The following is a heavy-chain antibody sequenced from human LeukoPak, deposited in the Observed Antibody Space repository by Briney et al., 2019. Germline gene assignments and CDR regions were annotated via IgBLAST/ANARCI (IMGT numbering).Heavy chain of an antibody. V-gene: IGHV1-24*01. CDR1: GYTLTELS. CDR3: ATSRLVAVVTAIPNYYYYGMDV. D-gene: IGHD2-21*02. Sequence: GASVKVSCTVSGYTLTELSMHWVRQAPGKGLEWMGGFDPEDGETIYAQKFQGRVTMTEDTSTDTAYMELSSLRSEDTAVYYCATSRLVAVVTAIPNYYYYGMDVWGQGTTVTVSS. CDR2: FDPEDGET. J-gene: IGHJ6*02.